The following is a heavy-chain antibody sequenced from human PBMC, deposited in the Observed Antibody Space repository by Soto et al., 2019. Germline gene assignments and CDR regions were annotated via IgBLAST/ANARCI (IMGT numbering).Heavy chain of an antibody. Sequence: ASVKVSCKASGYTFTSYGISWVRQPPGQGLEWMGWISAYNGNTNYAPNLQGRVTMTTDTSTSTAYMELRSPRSDDTAVYYCASDGGTYYDMLAGYQRQGYYSGMDVWG. D-gene: IGHD3-9*01. CDR2: ISAYNGNT. J-gene: IGHJ6*02. CDR1: GYTFTSYG. V-gene: IGHV1-18*04. CDR3: ASDGGTYYDMLAGYQRQGYYSGMDV.